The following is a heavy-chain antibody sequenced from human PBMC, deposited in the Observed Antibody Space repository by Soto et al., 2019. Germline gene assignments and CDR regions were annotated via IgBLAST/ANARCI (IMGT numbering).Heavy chain of an antibody. V-gene: IGHV4-28*01. CDR1: GYSISSSNW. J-gene: IGHJ4*02. CDR2: IYYRGST. Sequence: QVQLQESGPGLVKPSDTLSLTCAVSGYSISSSNWWGWSRQPPGKVLGWIGYIYYRGSTYYNPSPXTXVXXSVDTSRNPFSLKVISVTAVGTAVYYCARGERPTGWGRGTLVTVSS. D-gene: IGHD3-16*01. CDR3: ARGERPTG.